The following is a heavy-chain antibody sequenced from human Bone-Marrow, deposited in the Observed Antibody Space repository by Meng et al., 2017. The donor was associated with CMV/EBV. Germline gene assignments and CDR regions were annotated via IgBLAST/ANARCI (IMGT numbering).Heavy chain of an antibody. Sequence: GESLKISCAASGFTFSGYWMNWVRQAPGRGLEWVANIKQGGGEKNYVDSVKGRFTISRDNAKNSLYLQMNSLRAEDTAVYYCAKDPVYRANPGVYFDYWGQGTLVTVSS. J-gene: IGHJ4*02. CDR2: IKQGGGEK. CDR3: AKDPVYRANPGVYFDY. V-gene: IGHV3-7*01. D-gene: IGHD3-16*02. CDR1: GFTFSGYW.